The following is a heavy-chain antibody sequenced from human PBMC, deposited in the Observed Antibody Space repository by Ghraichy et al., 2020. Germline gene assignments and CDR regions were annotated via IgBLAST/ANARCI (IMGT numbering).Heavy chain of an antibody. J-gene: IGHJ4*02. D-gene: IGHD3-22*01. CDR3: ARDLDYYDSSGYYDY. CDR2: ISSSNIYI. Sequence: ESLNISCAASGFTFSSYSMTWVRQAPGKGLEWVSSISSSNIYIYNADSVKGRFTISRDNAKNSLYLQMNSLRAEDTAVYYCARDLDYYDSSGYYDYWGQGTLVTVSS. CDR1: GFTFSSYS. V-gene: IGHV3-21*01.